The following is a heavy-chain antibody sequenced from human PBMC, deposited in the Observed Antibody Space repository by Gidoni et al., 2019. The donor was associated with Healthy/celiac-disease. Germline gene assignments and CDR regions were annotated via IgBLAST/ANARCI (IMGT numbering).Heavy chain of an antibody. CDR3: ATPRGNYYDSSGSKHDY. D-gene: IGHD3-22*01. CDR2: ISGSGGST. CDR1: GCTFSSYA. J-gene: IGHJ4*02. V-gene: IGHV3-23*01. Sequence: EVQLLESGGGLVQPGGSLRLSCAASGCTFSSYAMSWVRRAPGKGLEWVSAISGSGGSTYYADSVKGRFTISRDNSKNTLYLQMNSLRAEDTAVYYCATPRGNYYDSSGSKHDYWGQGTLVTVSS.